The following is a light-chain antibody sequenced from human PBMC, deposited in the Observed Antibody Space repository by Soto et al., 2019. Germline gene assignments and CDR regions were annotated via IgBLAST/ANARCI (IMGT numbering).Light chain of an antibody. J-gene: IGKJ1*01. V-gene: IGKV3-11*01. CDR1: QSISNY. Sequence: EIVLTQSPATLSLSPGERATLSCRASQSISNYLAWYQHRPGQAPRLLIYDASTRATGIPARFSGTGSVTDFTLTNSRQEPDDIAVYFWHLRSNWPPTWTFGQGTKVEIK. CDR3: HLRSNWPPTWT. CDR2: DAS.